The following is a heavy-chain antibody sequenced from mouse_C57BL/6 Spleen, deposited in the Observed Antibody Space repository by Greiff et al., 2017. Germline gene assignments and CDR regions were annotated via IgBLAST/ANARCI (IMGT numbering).Heavy chain of an antibody. CDR2: IYPGSGST. Sequence: QVHVKQPGAELVKPGASVKMSCKASGYTFTSYWITWVKQRPGQGLEWIGDIYPGSGSTNYNEKFKSKATLTVDTSSSTAYMQLSSLTSEDSAVYYCARGNGNYVRYFDVWGTGTTVTVSS. CDR1: GYTFTSYW. CDR3: ARGNGNYVRYFDV. J-gene: IGHJ1*03. D-gene: IGHD2-1*01. V-gene: IGHV1-55*01.